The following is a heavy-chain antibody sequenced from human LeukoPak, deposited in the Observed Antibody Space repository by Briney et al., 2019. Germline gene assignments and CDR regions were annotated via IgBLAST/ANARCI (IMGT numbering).Heavy chain of an antibody. CDR1: GFTFSSYA. CDR3: AKDGGYCSGGSCYCSSD. D-gene: IGHD2-15*01. J-gene: IGHJ1*01. V-gene: IGHV3-23*01. CDR2: PGGSGGST. Sequence: GSLRLSRAASGFTFSSYAMSWVRQAPGKGLEWVSTPGGSGGSTYYADSVKGRFTSSRDNSKNTLYLQMNSLRAEDTAVYYCAKDGGYCSGGSCYCSSDWGQGTLVTVSS.